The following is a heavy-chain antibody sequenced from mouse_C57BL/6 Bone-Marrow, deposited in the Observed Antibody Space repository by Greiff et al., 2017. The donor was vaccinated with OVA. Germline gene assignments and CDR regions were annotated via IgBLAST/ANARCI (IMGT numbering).Heavy chain of an antibody. CDR1: GFNIKDYY. J-gene: IGHJ2*01. V-gene: IGHV14-2*01. Sequence: EVKLQESGAELVKPGASVKLSCTASGFNIKDYYMHWVKQRTEQGLEWIGRIDPEDGETKYAPKFQGKATITADTSSNTAYLQLSSLTSEDTAVYYCARAITTVVVGDYFDYWGQGTTLTVSS. CDR2: IDPEDGET. CDR3: ARAITTVVVGDYFDY. D-gene: IGHD1-1*01.